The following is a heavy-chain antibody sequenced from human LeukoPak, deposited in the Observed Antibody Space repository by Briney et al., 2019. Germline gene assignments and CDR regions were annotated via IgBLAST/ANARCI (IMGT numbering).Heavy chain of an antibody. CDR2: ISSSSSYI. CDR3: ASSRPFGVWGYYMDV. Sequence: PGGSLRLSCAASGFTFSSYSMNWVRQAPGKGLEWVSSISSSSSYIYYADSVKGRFTISRDNAKNSLYLQMNSLRAEDTDVYYCASSRPFGVWGYYMDVWGQGTTVTISS. J-gene: IGHJ6*03. D-gene: IGHD3-10*01. CDR1: GFTFSSYS. V-gene: IGHV3-21*01.